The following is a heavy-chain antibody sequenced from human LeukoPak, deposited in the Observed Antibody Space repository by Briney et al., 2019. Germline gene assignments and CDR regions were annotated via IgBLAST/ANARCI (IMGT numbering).Heavy chain of an antibody. Sequence: PGGSLRLSCAASGFTFSSCAMSWVRQAPGKGLEWVSAISGSGGSTYYADSVKGRFTISRDNSKNTLYLQMNSLRAEDTAVYYCVVTGIAVYYFDYWGQGTLVTVSS. CDR3: VVTGIAVYYFDY. CDR1: GFTFSSCA. J-gene: IGHJ4*02. D-gene: IGHD6-19*01. CDR2: ISGSGGST. V-gene: IGHV3-23*01.